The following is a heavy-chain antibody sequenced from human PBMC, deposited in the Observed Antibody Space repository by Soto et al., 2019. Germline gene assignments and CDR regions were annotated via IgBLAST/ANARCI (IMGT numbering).Heavy chain of an antibody. J-gene: IGHJ5*02. V-gene: IGHV4-61*01. CDR3: ARSPGDTSMIYWLDT. D-gene: IGHD5-18*01. Sequence: SETISITGTVSWSSVSRGSYYWSWIRQTPRQGLQWIGYNVXSGHVNCNRSLESRVSIAVDTAKNVFSMKLTSLTAADTDMYYCARSPGDTSMIYWLDTWGQGTLVTVSS. CDR1: WSSVSRGSYY. CDR2: NVXSGHV.